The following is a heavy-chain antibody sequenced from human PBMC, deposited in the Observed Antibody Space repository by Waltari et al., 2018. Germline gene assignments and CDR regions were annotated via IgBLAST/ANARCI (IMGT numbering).Heavy chain of an antibody. Sequence: QVQLQESGPGLVKPSETLSLTCTVSGGSLSSHYWSWIRQPPGKGLEWIGYIYYSGSTNYNPSLKSRVTISVDTSKNQFSLKLSSVTAADTAVYYCARVEDYYDSSGYLDYWGQGTLVTVSS. CDR1: GGSLSSHY. CDR2: IYYSGST. D-gene: IGHD3-22*01. J-gene: IGHJ4*02. CDR3: ARVEDYYDSSGYLDY. V-gene: IGHV4-59*11.